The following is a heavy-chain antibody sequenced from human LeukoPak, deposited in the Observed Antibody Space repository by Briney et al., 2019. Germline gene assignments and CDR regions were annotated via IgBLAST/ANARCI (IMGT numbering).Heavy chain of an antibody. D-gene: IGHD4-17*01. J-gene: IGHJ6*02. Sequence: GGSLRLSCAASGFTFSNYAMSWVRQAPGKRLECVSAISGSGGRTYYAASVKGRFTISRDNSKNTLHLQLNSLRAEDTALYYCAKDLPGDPDDQYYGMDVWGQGTTVTVSS. CDR1: GFTFSNYA. CDR2: ISGSGGRT. CDR3: AKDLPGDPDDQYYGMDV. V-gene: IGHV3-23*01.